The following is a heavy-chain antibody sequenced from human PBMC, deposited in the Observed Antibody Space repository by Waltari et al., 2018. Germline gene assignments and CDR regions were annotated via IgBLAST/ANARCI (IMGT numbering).Heavy chain of an antibody. Sequence: QVQLVQSGAEVKKPGASVKVSCKASGYTFTGYYMHWVRQAPGQGLEWMGWINTNSGGTNYAQKFQGRVTMTRDTSISTAYMELSRLRSDDTAVYYCARDAGSSWYGGVWFDPWGQGTLVTVSS. V-gene: IGHV1-2*02. D-gene: IGHD6-13*01. CDR2: INTNSGGT. CDR1: GYTFTGYY. J-gene: IGHJ5*02. CDR3: ARDAGSSWYGGVWFDP.